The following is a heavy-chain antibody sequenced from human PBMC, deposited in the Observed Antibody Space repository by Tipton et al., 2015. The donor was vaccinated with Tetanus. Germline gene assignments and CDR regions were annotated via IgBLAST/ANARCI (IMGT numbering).Heavy chain of an antibody. J-gene: IGHJ5*02. V-gene: IGHV3-30-3*01. Sequence: SLRLSCAASGFTFSSYAMHWVRQAPGKGLEWVAVISYDGSSKYYADSVKGRFTISRDNSKNTLYLQMNSLRAEDTAVYYCAGDLPRRDCSGGSCFGAFGPWGQGTLVTVSS. CDR3: AGDLPRRDCSGGSCFGAFGP. CDR1: GFTFSSYA. CDR2: ISYDGSSK. D-gene: IGHD2-15*01.